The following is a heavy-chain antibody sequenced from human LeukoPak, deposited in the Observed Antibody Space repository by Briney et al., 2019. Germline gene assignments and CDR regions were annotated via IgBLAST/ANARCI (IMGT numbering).Heavy chain of an antibody. J-gene: IGHJ4*02. CDR2: ISGSGGST. Sequence: GGTLRLSCAASGFTFSSYGMSWVRQAPGKGLEWVSAISGSGGSTYYADSVKGRFTISRDNSKNTLYLQMNSLRAEDTAVYYCAKDRRVTMVRGVLFDYWGQGTLVTVSS. V-gene: IGHV3-23*01. D-gene: IGHD3-10*01. CDR1: GFTFSSYG. CDR3: AKDRRVTMVRGVLFDY.